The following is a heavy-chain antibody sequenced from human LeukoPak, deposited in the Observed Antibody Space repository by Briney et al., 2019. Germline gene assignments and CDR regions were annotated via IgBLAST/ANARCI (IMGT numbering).Heavy chain of an antibody. CDR2: LYNNGST. J-gene: IGHJ5*02. V-gene: IGHV4-4*07. CDR1: GGSLWSFY. Sequence: SETLSLTCTVSGGSLWSFYWSWVRQPAGKGLEWIGRLYNNGSTNYSPSLKSRVTMSVDTSKNQFSLKLSSVTAADTAVYSCARGSVRGEFDPWGQGNLVTVSS. D-gene: IGHD3-10*01. CDR3: ARGSVRGEFDP.